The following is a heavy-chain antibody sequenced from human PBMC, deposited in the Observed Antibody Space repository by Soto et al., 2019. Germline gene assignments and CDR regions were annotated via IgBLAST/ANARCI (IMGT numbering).Heavy chain of an antibody. D-gene: IGHD5-12*01. J-gene: IGHJ4*02. CDR1: GFAFSSFW. V-gene: IGHV3-7*03. Sequence: GGSLRLSCEASGFAFSSFWMSWVRQAPGKGLEWVANANQDGSEKYYVASVKGRFTISRDNSKNTLYLQMNSLRAEDTAVYYCAQSGLAIDYWGQGTPVTVSS. CDR3: AQSGLAIDY. CDR2: ANQDGSEK.